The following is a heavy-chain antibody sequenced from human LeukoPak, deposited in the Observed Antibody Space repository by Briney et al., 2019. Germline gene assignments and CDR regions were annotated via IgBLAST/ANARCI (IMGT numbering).Heavy chain of an antibody. CDR3: ARALQGDFWSAISMDV. CDR2: IKQDGSEK. Sequence: GGSLRLSCAASGFTFSSYWMSWVRQAPGKGLEWVANIKQDGSEKYYVDSVKGRFTISRDNAKNSLYLQMNSLRAEDTAVYYCARALQGDFWSAISMDVWGKGTTVTVSS. D-gene: IGHD3-3*01. J-gene: IGHJ6*03. V-gene: IGHV3-7*01. CDR1: GFTFSSYW.